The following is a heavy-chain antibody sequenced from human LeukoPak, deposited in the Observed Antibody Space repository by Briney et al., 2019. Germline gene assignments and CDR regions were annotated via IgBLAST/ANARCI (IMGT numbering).Heavy chain of an antibody. CDR3: ARASRRITIFGVGENGY. V-gene: IGHV1-2*02. Sequence: ASVNVSCKASGYTFTGYYMHWVRQAPGQGLEWMGWINPNSGGTNYAQKFQGRVTMTRDTSISTAYMELSRLRSDDTAVYYCARASRRITIFGVGENGYWGQGTLVTVSS. J-gene: IGHJ4*02. D-gene: IGHD3-3*01. CDR2: INPNSGGT. CDR1: GYTFTGYY.